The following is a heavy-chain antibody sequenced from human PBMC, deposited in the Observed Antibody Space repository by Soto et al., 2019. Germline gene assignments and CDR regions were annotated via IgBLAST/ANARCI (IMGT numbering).Heavy chain of an antibody. CDR1: GFNFSNYG. D-gene: IGHD3-10*01. CDR2: ISAYNGNT. Sequence: GASVKVSCKASGFNFSNYGISWVRQAPGQRLEWMGWISAYNGNTKYAQKLQGRVTMTTDTSTSTAYMELRSLRSDDTAVYYCARGVGSGSYYNQYNWFDPWGQGTLVTVSS. J-gene: IGHJ5*02. CDR3: ARGVGSGSYYNQYNWFDP. V-gene: IGHV1-18*01.